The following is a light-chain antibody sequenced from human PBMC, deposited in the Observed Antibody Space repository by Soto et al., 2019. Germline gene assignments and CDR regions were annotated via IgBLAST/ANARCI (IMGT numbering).Light chain of an antibody. V-gene: IGLV7-43*01. Sequence: QAVVTQEPSLTVSPGRTVTLTCASSTAAVASCNYPNWFQQKPGQAPRALIYSTSNKPSWTPARFSGSLLGGKAALALSGVEPEDEAEYYCLLRYGGASFGGGTKLTVL. J-gene: IGLJ2*01. CDR1: TAAVASCNY. CDR2: STS. CDR3: LLRYGGAS.